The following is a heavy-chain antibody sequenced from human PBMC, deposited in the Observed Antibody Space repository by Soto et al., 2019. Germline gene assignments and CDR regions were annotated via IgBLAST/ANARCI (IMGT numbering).Heavy chain of an antibody. V-gene: IGHV1-69*06. CDR1: GGTFSSYA. D-gene: IGHD3-3*01. CDR3: ARDGFLESLSPGWFDP. CDR2: IIPIFGTA. Sequence: ASVKVSCKASGGTFSSYAISWVRQAPGQGLEWMGGIIPIFGTANYAQKFQGRVTITADKSTSTAYMELRSLRSEDTAVYYCARDGFLESLSPGWFDPWGQGTLVTVSS. J-gene: IGHJ5*02.